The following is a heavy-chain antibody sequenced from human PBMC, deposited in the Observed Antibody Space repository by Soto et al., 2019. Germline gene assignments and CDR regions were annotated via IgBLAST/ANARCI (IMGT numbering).Heavy chain of an antibody. D-gene: IGHD2-8*01. V-gene: IGHV4-4*02. J-gene: IGHJ6*02. Sequence: QVQLQESGPGLVKASGTLSLTCAVSSGSIRSSNWWSGVRQSPGKGLEWIGEIFHNGNTYYNPSLNSRVTISVDTSKNQFSLNLRSVTAADTAVYYCARRTWGMDVWGQGTTVTVSS. CDR1: SGSIRSSNW. CDR3: ARRTWGMDV. CDR2: IFHNGNT.